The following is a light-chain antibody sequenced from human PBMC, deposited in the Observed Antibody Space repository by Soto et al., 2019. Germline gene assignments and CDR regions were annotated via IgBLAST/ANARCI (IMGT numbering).Light chain of an antibody. CDR2: ATS. CDR3: QQRSNWPPWT. CDR1: QSVSSRY. Sequence: IRVSKSPGTLTWNQGETAALSCRAIQSVSSRYLAWYQQKSGQAPRLLIYATSSRATDIPDRFIGYGSGTDFTLTISSLEPEDFAVYYCQQRSNWPPWTFGQGTIVDVK. J-gene: IGKJ1*01. V-gene: IGKV3D-20*02.